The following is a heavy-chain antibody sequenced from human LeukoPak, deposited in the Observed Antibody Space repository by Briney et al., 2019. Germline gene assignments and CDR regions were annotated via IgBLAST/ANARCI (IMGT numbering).Heavy chain of an antibody. J-gene: IGHJ4*02. D-gene: IGHD6-6*01. Sequence: QPGGSLRLSCAASGFTFSSYVMIWVRQAPGKGLEWVSYISSSSSTIYYADSVKGRFTISRDNAKNSLYLQMNSLRAEDTAVYYCARALTSSIAARWGQGTLVTVSS. CDR3: ARALTSSIAAR. CDR2: ISSSSSTI. V-gene: IGHV3-48*01. CDR1: GFTFSSYV.